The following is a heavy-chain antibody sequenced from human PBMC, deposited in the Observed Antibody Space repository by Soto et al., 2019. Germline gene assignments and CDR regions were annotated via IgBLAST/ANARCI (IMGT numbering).Heavy chain of an antibody. D-gene: IGHD2-2*01. CDR1: AVTFSTFG. Sequence: GGSLRLPCAASAVTFSTFGMHWVRQAPGKRLEWVAVISYDGSNKYFTDSVKGRSTISRDNYKNMLYLQMHRLRAEDTDVYYCANDAALVVPGARDYCYLMAVWGRRTTVTVSS. V-gene: IGHV3-30*18. CDR2: ISYDGSNK. CDR3: ANDAALVVPGARDYCYLMAV. J-gene: IGHJ6*03.